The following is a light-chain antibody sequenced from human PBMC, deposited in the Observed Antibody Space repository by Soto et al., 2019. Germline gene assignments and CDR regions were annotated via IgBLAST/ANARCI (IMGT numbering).Light chain of an antibody. CDR3: QQRSNLPPLT. CDR1: QSVSSY. Sequence: EIVLTQSPATLSLSPGERATLSCRASQSVSSYLAWYQQKPGQAPRLLIYDASNRATGIPARFSGSGSGTDFTLTSSSLEPEDFAVYYCQQRSNLPPLTFGGWTKVEIK. V-gene: IGKV3-11*01. J-gene: IGKJ4*01. CDR2: DAS.